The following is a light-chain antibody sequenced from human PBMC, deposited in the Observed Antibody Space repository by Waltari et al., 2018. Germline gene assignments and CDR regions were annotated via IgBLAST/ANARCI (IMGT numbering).Light chain of an antibody. CDR2: EGT. J-gene: IGLJ1*01. CDR3: SSYAGRTTV. CDR1: RSDVGTHNL. V-gene: IGLV2-23*03. Sequence: QSALTQPASVSGSPGQSITISCTGSRSDVGTHNLVSWYQHHPDKVPKLILYEGTKRPSGISDRVSGSKSGNTASLTISGLQAEDEADYYCSSYAGRTTVFGTGTKVCVL.